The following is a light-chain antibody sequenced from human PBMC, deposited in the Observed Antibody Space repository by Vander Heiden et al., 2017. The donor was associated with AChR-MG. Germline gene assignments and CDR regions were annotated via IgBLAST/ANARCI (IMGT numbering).Light chain of an antibody. J-gene: IGKJ3*01. V-gene: IGKV1-9*01. Sequence: IQLTQSPSSLSASVGDRVTITCRASQGIRSHLAWYQQKPGQAPKLLIYGASTLRTGVPSRFSGSGSGTDFTLTITSLQPEDFATYYCQQLNSFPLFTFGPGTKVDVK. CDR3: QQLNSFPLFT. CDR2: GAS. CDR1: QGIRSH.